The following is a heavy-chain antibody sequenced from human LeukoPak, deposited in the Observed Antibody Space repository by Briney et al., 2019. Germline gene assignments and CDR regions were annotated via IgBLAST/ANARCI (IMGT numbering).Heavy chain of an antibody. V-gene: IGHV3-9*01. CDR3: AKDMNSYGSGSSYNPWGPFDS. D-gene: IGHD3-10*01. CDR2: IAWNTGNT. J-gene: IGHJ4*02. CDR1: GFTFDDYA. Sequence: GGSLRLSCAASGFTFDDYAMHWVRQAPGKGLEWVSGIAWNTGNTGYADSVKGRFTISRDNAENSLYPQMNSLRAEDTALYYCAKDMNSYGSGSSYNPWGPFDSWGQGTLVIVSS.